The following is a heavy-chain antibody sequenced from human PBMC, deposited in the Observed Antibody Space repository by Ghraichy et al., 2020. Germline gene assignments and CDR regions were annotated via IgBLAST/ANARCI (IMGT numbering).Heavy chain of an antibody. D-gene: IGHD6-19*01. CDR2: INPNSGGT. V-gene: IGHV1-2*02. CDR1: GYTFTGYY. Sequence: ASVKVSCKASGYTFTGYYMHWVRQAPGQGLEWMGWINPNSGGTNYAQKFQGRVTMTRDTSISTAYMELSRLRSDDTAVYYCARDLVLYSSGWNNWFDPWGQGTLVTVSS. J-gene: IGHJ5*02. CDR3: ARDLVLYSSGWNNWFDP.